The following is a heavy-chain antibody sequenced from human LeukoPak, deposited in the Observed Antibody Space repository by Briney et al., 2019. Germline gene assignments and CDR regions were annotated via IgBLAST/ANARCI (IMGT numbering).Heavy chain of an antibody. D-gene: IGHD3-22*01. CDR3: AKRGVVIRVILVGFHKEAYYFDS. CDR1: VITLSNYG. CDR2: ISDSGGRT. J-gene: IGHJ4*02. Sequence: GGSLRLSCAVSVITLSNYGMSWVRQAPGKGLEWVAGISDSGGRTNYADSVKGGFTISRDNSKNTVYLQMKSLRAEDTAVYLCAKRGVVIRVILVGFHKEAYYFDSWGQGALVTVSS. V-gene: IGHV3-23*01.